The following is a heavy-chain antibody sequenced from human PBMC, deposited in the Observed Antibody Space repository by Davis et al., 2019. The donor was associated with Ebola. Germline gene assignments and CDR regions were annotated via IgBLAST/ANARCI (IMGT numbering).Heavy chain of an antibody. Sequence: GESLKISCAASGFTFSSYSMNWVRQAPGKGLEWVSSISSSSSYIYYADSVKGRFTISRDNAKNSLYLQMNSLRAEDTALYYCAKDFRGPYYYDSSGPRNDAFDIWGQGTMVTVSS. D-gene: IGHD3-22*01. CDR1: GFTFSSYS. J-gene: IGHJ3*02. V-gene: IGHV3-21*04. CDR2: ISSSSSYI. CDR3: AKDFRGPYYYDSSGPRNDAFDI.